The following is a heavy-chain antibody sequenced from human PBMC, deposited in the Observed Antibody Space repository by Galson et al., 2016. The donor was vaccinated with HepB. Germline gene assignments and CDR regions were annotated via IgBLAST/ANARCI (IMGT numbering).Heavy chain of an antibody. J-gene: IGHJ4*02. Sequence: SLRLSCAASGFNFRNYVICWVRQAPGQGLEWVSSISESGGTTYYSASVKGRFTVSRDNDKSKMFLKMESLRAEDTALYYCARLEGVSMSRPLDFWGQGTLVSVSA. CDR2: ISESGGTT. CDR1: GFNFRNYV. D-gene: IGHD3-10*01. CDR3: ARLEGVSMSRPLDF. V-gene: IGHV3-23*01.